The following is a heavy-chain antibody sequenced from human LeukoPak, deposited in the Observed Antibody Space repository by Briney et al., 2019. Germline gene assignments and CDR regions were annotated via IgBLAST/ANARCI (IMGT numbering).Heavy chain of an antibody. CDR1: GYTFTSYG. V-gene: IGHV1-18*01. D-gene: IGHD2-2*02. J-gene: IGHJ5*02. CDR2: ISAYNGNT. Sequence: GASVKVSCKASGYTFTSYGISWVRQAPGQALEWMGWISAYNGNTNYAQKLQGRVTMTTDTSPSTAYMELRSLRSDDTAVYYCARVSCSSTSCYNGGWFDPWGQGTLVTVSS. CDR3: ARVSCSSTSCYNGGWFDP.